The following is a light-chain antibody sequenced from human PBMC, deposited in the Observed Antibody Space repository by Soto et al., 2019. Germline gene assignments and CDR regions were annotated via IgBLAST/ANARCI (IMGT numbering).Light chain of an antibody. CDR2: DVS. V-gene: IGLV2-14*01. J-gene: IGLJ3*02. CDR3: SSYTSSSILV. CDR1: SSDVGGYNY. Sequence: QSALTQPASVSGSPGQSITISCTGTSSDVGGYNYVSWYQQHPGKAPKLMIYDVSNRPSGVSNRFYGSKSGNTASLTISGLQAEDEADYYCSSYTSSSILVFGGGTKLTVL.